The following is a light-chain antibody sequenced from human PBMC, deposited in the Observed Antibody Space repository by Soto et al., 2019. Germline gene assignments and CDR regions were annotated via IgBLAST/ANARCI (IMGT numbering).Light chain of an antibody. V-gene: IGLV1-40*01. CDR1: SSNIGAGYD. Sequence: QCVLTQPPSVSGAPGQRVTISCTGSSSNIGAGYDVHWYQQLPGTAPKLLIYGNSNRPSGVPDRFSGSKSGTSASLAITGLQAEDEADYYCQSYDTSLSVVVFGRGTQLTVL. CDR2: GNS. J-gene: IGLJ2*01. CDR3: QSYDTSLSVVV.